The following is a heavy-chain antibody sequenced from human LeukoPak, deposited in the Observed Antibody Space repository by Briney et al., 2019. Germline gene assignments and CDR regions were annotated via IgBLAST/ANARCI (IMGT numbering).Heavy chain of an antibody. Sequence: ASVKVSRKSSGYTFTSYDINWVRQATGQGLEWMGWMNPNSGNTGYAQKFQGRVTMTRNTSISTAYMELSSLRSEDTAVYYCARVPWGVEFDPWSQGTLVTVSS. J-gene: IGHJ5*02. CDR2: MNPNSGNT. CDR1: GYTFTSYD. CDR3: ARVPWGVEFDP. V-gene: IGHV1-8*01. D-gene: IGHD3-10*01.